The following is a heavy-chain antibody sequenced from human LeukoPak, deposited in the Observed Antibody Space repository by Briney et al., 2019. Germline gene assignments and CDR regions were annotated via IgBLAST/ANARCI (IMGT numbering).Heavy chain of an antibody. CDR2: ISGSGGST. D-gene: IGHD5-12*01. V-gene: IGHV3-23*01. CDR3: AKGILGYSGYDFTALDY. CDR1: GFTFSSYA. Sequence: GGSLRLSCAASGFTFSSYAMSWVRQAPGKGLEWVSAISGSGGSTYYADSVKGRCTISSHNSNHTLYLQMNSLRAEDTAVYYCAKGILGYSGYDFTALDYCGQGTLVTVSS. J-gene: IGHJ4*02.